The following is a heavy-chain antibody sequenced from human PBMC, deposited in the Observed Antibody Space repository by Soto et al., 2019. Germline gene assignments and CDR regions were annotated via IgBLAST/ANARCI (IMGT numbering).Heavy chain of an antibody. CDR2: ISGSGGST. Sequence: EVQLLESGGGLVQPGGSLRLSCVASGFTFSSYAMSWVRQAPGKGLEWVSAISGSGGSTYYADSVKGRFTISRDNSKNTLYLQMNSLRAEDTAVYYCAKAQGPYVLRYLGPWGQGTLVTVSS. CDR1: GFTFSSYA. D-gene: IGHD3-9*01. CDR3: AKAQGPYVLRYLGP. J-gene: IGHJ5*02. V-gene: IGHV3-23*01.